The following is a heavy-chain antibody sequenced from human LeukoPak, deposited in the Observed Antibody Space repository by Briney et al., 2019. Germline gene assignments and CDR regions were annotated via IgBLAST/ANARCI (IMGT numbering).Heavy chain of an antibody. J-gene: IGHJ3*02. CDR1: GFTFTIFG. CDR2: IDARSGIT. CDR3: ARTYDFGRGPPGDAFDN. V-gene: IGHV3-48*01. D-gene: IGHD3-3*01. Sequence: GGSLRLSCAASGFTFTIFGLNWVRQAPGKGPEWGSYIDARSGITYYADSVQGRFTISRDDARESVFLQMDGLRVDDTAVYYCARTYDFGRGPPGDAFDNWGPGTWVIVSA.